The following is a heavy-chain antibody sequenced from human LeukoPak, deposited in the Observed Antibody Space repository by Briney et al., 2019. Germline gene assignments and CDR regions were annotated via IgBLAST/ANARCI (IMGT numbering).Heavy chain of an antibody. CDR1: GGSFSDLF. CDR3: ASSYSSRWYYFDH. CDR2: INHTGAT. Sequence: SETLSLTCAVYGGSFSDLFWNWIRQPPGKGLEWIGEINHTGATNYNPSLKSRVTISVDTSKNQLSLKLTSATAADTAVYYCASSYSSRWYYFDHWGHGTLVTVSS. J-gene: IGHJ4*01. D-gene: IGHD6-13*01. V-gene: IGHV4-34*01.